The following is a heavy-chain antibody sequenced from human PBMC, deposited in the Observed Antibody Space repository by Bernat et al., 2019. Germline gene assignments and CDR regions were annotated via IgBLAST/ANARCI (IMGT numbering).Heavy chain of an antibody. V-gene: IGHV4-30-4*01. CDR2: IYYSGST. J-gene: IGHJ4*02. CDR3: ARVSQTNMITFGGVITYFDY. CDR1: GGSISSGDYY. Sequence: QVHLQESGPGLVKPSQTLSLTCTVSGGSISSGDYYWSWIRQPPGKGLEWIGYIYYSGSTYYNPSLKSRVTISVDTSKNQFSLKLSSVTAADTAVYYCARVSQTNMITFGGVITYFDYWGQGTLVTVSS. D-gene: IGHD3-16*01.